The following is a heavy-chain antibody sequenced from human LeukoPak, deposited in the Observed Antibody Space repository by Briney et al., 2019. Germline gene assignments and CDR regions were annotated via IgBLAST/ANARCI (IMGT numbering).Heavy chain of an antibody. Sequence: GESLKISCQASGYSFTSSWIGWARQLPGKGLEWMAIINPGDSDTRYSPSFQGQVTISADKSISAVYLQWGSLKASDTAMYYCARQPGAGWFDPWGQGTLVTVSS. CDR2: INPGDSDT. D-gene: IGHD3-10*01. CDR3: ARQPGAGWFDP. CDR1: GYSFTSSW. J-gene: IGHJ5*02. V-gene: IGHV5-51*01.